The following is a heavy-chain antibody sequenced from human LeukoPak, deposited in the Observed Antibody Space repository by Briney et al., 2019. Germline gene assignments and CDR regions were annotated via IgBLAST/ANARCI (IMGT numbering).Heavy chain of an antibody. Sequence: PSETLSLTCTVSGGSISSGSYYWSWIRQPAGKGLEWIGRIYTSGSTNYNPSLKSRVTISVDTSKNQFSLKLSSVTAADTAVYYCARTVVSLWFGELLGYWYFDLWGRGTLVTVSS. D-gene: IGHD3-10*01. CDR2: IYTSGST. J-gene: IGHJ2*01. CDR3: ARTVVSLWFGELLGYWYFDL. V-gene: IGHV4-61*02. CDR1: GGSISSGSYY.